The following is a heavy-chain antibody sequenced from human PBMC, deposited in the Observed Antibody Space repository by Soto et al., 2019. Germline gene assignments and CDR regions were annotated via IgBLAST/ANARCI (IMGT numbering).Heavy chain of an antibody. J-gene: IGHJ4*02. D-gene: IGHD1-26*01. CDR2: ISYDGSNK. V-gene: IGHV3-30-3*01. CDR3: ARELPLVGATIDY. Sequence: GGSLRLSCAASGFTFSSYAMHWVRQAPGKGLEWVAVISYDGSNKYYADSVKGRFTISRDNSKNTLYLQMNSLRAEDTAVYYCARELPLVGATIDYWGQGTLVTVSS. CDR1: GFTFSSYA.